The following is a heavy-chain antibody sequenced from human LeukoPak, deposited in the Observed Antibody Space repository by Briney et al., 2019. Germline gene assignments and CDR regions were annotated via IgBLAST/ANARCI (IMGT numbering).Heavy chain of an antibody. V-gene: IGHV4-4*07. Sequence: SETLSLTCTVSGGSISSYYWSWIRQPAGKGLEWIGRIYTSGSTNYNPSLKSRVTMSVDTSKNQFSLKLSSVTAADTAVYYCARDRELGYDFWSGPPNDYYYMDVWGKGTTVTVSS. D-gene: IGHD3-3*01. CDR3: ARDRELGYDFWSGPPNDYYYMDV. CDR2: IYTSGST. CDR1: GGSISSYY. J-gene: IGHJ6*03.